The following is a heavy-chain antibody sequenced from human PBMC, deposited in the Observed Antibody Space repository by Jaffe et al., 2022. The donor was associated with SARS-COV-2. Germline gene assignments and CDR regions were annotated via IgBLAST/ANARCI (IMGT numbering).Heavy chain of an antibody. CDR1: GFTFSSYW. Sequence: EVQLVESGGGLVQPGGSLRLSCAASGFTFSSYWMSWVRQAPGKGLEWVANIKQDGSEKYYVDSVKGRFTISRDNAKNSLYLQMNSLRAEDTAVYYCARMRNSYTHDAFDIWGQGTMVTVSS. D-gene: IGHD5-18*01. V-gene: IGHV3-7*01. CDR3: ARMRNSYTHDAFDI. J-gene: IGHJ3*02. CDR2: IKQDGSEK.